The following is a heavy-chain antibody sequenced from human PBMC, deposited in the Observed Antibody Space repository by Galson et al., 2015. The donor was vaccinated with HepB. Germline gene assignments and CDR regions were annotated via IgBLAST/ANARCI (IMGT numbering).Heavy chain of an antibody. CDR1: GFTFSSYA. V-gene: IGHV3-30-3*01. CDR2: ISYDGSNK. Sequence: LRLSCAASGFTFSSYAMHWVRQAPGKGLEWVAVISYDGSNKYYADSVKGRFTISRNNSKNTLYLQMNSLRAEDTAVYYCARESPRGSYFDYWGQGTLVTVSS. CDR3: ARESPRGSYFDY. J-gene: IGHJ4*02.